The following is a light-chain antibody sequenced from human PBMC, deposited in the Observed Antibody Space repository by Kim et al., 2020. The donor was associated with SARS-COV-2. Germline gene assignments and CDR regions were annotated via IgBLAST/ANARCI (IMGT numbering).Light chain of an antibody. CDR1: KLGDKY. V-gene: IGLV3-1*01. CDR3: QAWDSSTGV. Sequence: GSPGQTASITCSGDKLGDKYACWYQQKPGQSPVLVIHQDNKRPSGIPERFSGSNSGNTATLTISGTQAMDEADYYCQAWDSSTGVFGGGTKLTVL. CDR2: QDN. J-gene: IGLJ3*02.